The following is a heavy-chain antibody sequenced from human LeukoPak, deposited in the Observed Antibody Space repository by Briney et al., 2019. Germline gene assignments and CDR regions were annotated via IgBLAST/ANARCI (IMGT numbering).Heavy chain of an antibody. J-gene: IGHJ4*02. CDR3: ARGGGY. V-gene: IGHV1-8*01. CDR2: MNPNSGNT. CDR1: GYTFPNYD. Sequence: ASVMVSCKASGYTFPNYDINWVRQDTGQGLGWMGWMNPNSGNTGYAQKFQGTVTMTRNTSINTAYMELSSLRSEDTAVYYCARGGGYWGQRTLVTVSS.